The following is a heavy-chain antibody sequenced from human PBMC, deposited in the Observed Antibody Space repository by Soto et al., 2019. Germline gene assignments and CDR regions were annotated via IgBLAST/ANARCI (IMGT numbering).Heavy chain of an antibody. CDR1: GFTFSSYA. D-gene: IGHD2-2*01. J-gene: IGHJ6*02. CDR2: ISGSGGST. CDR3: AKAHTYCSSTSCYVRDYYYGMDV. V-gene: IGHV3-23*01. Sequence: GGSQRLSCAASGFTFSSYAMSWVRQAPGKGLEWVSAISGSGGSTYYADSVKGRFTISRDNSKNTLYLQMNSLRAEDTAVYYCAKAHTYCSSTSCYVRDYYYGMDVWGQGTTVTVSS.